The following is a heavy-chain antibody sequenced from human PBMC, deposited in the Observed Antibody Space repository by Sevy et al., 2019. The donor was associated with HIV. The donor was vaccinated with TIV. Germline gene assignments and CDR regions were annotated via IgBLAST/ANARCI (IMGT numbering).Heavy chain of an antibody. J-gene: IGHJ4*02. D-gene: IGHD1-26*01. CDR3: AGENAWGRGYS. CDR2: VYYIGNT. CDR1: GGSITSLY. V-gene: IGHV4-59*08. Sequence: SETLSLTCTVSGGSITSLYWGWIRQPPGKGLEWIANVYYIGNTNYGPSLKSRVNISLDTSKNKFSLRLNSVTAADTARYYRAGENAWGRGYSWGQGTLVTVSS.